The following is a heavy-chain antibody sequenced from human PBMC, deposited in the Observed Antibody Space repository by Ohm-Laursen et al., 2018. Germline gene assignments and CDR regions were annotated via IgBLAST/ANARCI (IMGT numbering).Heavy chain of an antibody. Sequence: ASVKVSCKASGYTFTSYGISWVRQAPGQGLEWMGWISASNGNTNYAQKVQGRVTMTTDTSTSTAYMDLRSLRSDDTAVYYCARDPFYDSPHYFDYWGQGTLVTVSS. J-gene: IGHJ4*02. V-gene: IGHV1-18*01. CDR2: ISASNGNT. CDR3: ARDPFYDSPHYFDY. D-gene: IGHD2/OR15-2a*01. CDR1: GYTFTSYG.